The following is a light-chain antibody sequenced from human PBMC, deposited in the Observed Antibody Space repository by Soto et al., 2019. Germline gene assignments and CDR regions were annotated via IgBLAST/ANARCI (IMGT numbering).Light chain of an antibody. J-gene: IGKJ5*01. CDR3: QQYGSSRFT. CDR1: QSVSSSY. V-gene: IGKV3-20*01. Sequence: EIVLTQSPGTLSLSPGERATLSCRASQSVSSSYLAWYQQKPGQAPRLLIYGASSRATGIPDRFSGSGSGTDFTLTISRLEPEDFAVYCFQQYGSSRFTLGQGTRLEIK. CDR2: GAS.